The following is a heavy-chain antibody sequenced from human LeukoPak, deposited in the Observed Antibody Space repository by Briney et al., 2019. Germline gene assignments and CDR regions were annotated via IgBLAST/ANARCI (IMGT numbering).Heavy chain of an antibody. CDR2: IYYSGST. Sequence: PSETLSLTCTVSGGSISSSSYYWGWIRQPPGKGPEWIGSIYYSGSTYYNPSLKSRVIISVDTSKSQFSLKLSSVTAADTALYYCARVRGYNYGLFDHWGQGTLVTVSS. V-gene: IGHV4-39*01. J-gene: IGHJ4*02. CDR3: ARVRGYNYGLFDH. D-gene: IGHD5-18*01. CDR1: GGSISSSSYY.